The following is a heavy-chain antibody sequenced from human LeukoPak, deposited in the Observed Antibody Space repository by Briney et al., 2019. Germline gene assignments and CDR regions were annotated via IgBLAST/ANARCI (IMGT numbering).Heavy chain of an antibody. CDR2: ISYDGSNK. V-gene: IGHV3-30-3*01. CDR3: ARDGMGYCSGGSCYRPMFDY. J-gene: IGHJ4*02. CDR1: GFTFSSYA. D-gene: IGHD2-15*01. Sequence: GRSLRLSCAASGFTFSSYAMHWVRQAPGKGLEWVAVISYDGSNKYYADPVKGRFTISRDNSKNTLYLQMNSLRAEDTAVYYCARDGMGYCSGGSCYRPMFDYWGQGTLVTVSS.